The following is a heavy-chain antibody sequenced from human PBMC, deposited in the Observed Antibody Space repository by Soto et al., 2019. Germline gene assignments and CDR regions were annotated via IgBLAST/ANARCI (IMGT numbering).Heavy chain of an antibody. CDR1: GFTFSLYG. CDR3: ARARVDPPYGDAFDI. J-gene: IGHJ3*02. Sequence: GGSLRLSCATSGFTFSLYGMNWVRQAPGKGLDWVSSISSSSDYIYYADSVKGRFTISRDNAKTSLYLQINSLRAEDTAVYYCARARVDPPYGDAFDIWGQGTMVTVSS. V-gene: IGHV3-21*01. D-gene: IGHD2-2*01. CDR2: ISSSSDYI.